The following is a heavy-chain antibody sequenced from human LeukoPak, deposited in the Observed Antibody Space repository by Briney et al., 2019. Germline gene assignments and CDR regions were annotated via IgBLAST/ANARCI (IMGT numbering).Heavy chain of an antibody. V-gene: IGHV1-18*01. D-gene: IGHD6-25*01. Sequence: ASVKVSCKASGYTFTSYGISWVRQAPGRGLEWMGWISAYNGNTNYAPSLQARVSMTTDASASTVSIEVRSLTPDDTAVYYCAEGAKSGLHYWGQGTLVTVSS. J-gene: IGHJ4*02. CDR3: AEGAKSGLHY. CDR1: GYTFTSYG. CDR2: ISAYNGNT.